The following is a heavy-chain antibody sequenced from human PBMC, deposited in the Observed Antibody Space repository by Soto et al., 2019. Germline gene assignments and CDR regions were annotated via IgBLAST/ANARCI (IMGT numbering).Heavy chain of an antibody. CDR2: ISYRGST. CDR3: ARTSIFGVVLNAFDI. D-gene: IGHD3-3*01. V-gene: IGHV4-31*03. CDR1: GGSFSGGGYY. J-gene: IGHJ3*02. Sequence: QVQLQESGPGLVKPSQTLSLTCTVSGGSFSGGGYYWSWIRQHPGKGLEWMGYISYRGSTKYKPSLQSRITVLIDTSKNQFSLRLTSVTAADTAIYFCARTSIFGVVLNAFDIWGQGTLVTVSS.